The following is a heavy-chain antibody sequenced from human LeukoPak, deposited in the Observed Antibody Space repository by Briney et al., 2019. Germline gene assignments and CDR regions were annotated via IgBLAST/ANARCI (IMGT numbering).Heavy chain of an antibody. Sequence: SSETLSLTCTVSGGSISSYYWSWIRQPPGKGLEWIGYIYYSGSTNYNPSLKSRVTISVDTSKNQFSLKLSSITAADTAVYYCARDAMYYYGSRTYFFFEYWGQGTLVTVSS. CDR3: ARDAMYYYGSRTYFFFEY. CDR1: GGSISSYY. CDR2: IYYSGST. V-gene: IGHV4-59*12. D-gene: IGHD3-10*01. J-gene: IGHJ4*02.